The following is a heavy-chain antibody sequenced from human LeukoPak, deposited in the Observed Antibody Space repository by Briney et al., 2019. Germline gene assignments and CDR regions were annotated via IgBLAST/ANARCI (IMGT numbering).Heavy chain of an antibody. Sequence: SETLSLTCTVSGGSISTSTYYWGWVRQPPGKGLEWIGSFYYSGATYYNPSLKSRVAISEDTSVNQFSLRLSSVTAADTAVYYCARVVMFYYGSGSWYNWFDPWGQGTLVTVSS. V-gene: IGHV4-39*07. CDR1: GGSISTSTYY. CDR2: FYYSGAT. D-gene: IGHD3-10*01. CDR3: ARVVMFYYGSGSWYNWFDP. J-gene: IGHJ5*02.